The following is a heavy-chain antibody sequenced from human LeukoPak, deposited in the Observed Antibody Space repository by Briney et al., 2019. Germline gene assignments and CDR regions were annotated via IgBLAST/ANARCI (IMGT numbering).Heavy chain of an antibody. CDR2: INPNNGDT. J-gene: IGHJ4*02. D-gene: IGHD3-9*01. CDR3: GRRNILTGYFIDF. V-gene: IGHV1-2*02. CDR1: GYTFTDYY. Sequence: ASVTVSCKASGYTFTDYYLHWVRHAPGQGLEWMGWINPNNGDTTYAQKFQDRVTLTRDTSIGTAFMDLSELRSDDTAVFYCGRRNILTGYFIDFWGQGTLVTVSS.